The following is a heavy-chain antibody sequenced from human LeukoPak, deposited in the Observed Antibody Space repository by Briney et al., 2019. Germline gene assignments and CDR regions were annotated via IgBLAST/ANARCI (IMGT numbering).Heavy chain of an antibody. CDR3: ARDRDYAFDS. D-gene: IGHD4-17*01. CDR2: IGCTHSNI. Sequence: GGSLRLSCAASGFTFSIYSMNWVRQAPGKGLEWVSYIGCTHSNIYYADSVKGRFTISRDDAKNSLYLQMNSLRDEDTAVYYCARDRDYAFDSWGQGTLVTVSS. CDR1: GFTFSIYS. J-gene: IGHJ4*02. V-gene: IGHV3-48*02.